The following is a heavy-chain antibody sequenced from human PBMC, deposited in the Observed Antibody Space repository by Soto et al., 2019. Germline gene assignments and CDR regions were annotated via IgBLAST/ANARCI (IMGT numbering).Heavy chain of an antibody. CDR3: AKDLTAARLAGY. D-gene: IGHD6-6*01. J-gene: IGHJ4*02. V-gene: IGHV3-30*18. Sequence: QVQLVESGGGVVQPGRSLRLSCAASGFTFSSYGMHWVRQAPGKGLEWVAVISYDGSNKYYADSVKGRFTISRDNSKNRLYLQMNSLRAEDTAVYYCAKDLTAARLAGYWGQGTLVTVSS. CDR2: ISYDGSNK. CDR1: GFTFSSYG.